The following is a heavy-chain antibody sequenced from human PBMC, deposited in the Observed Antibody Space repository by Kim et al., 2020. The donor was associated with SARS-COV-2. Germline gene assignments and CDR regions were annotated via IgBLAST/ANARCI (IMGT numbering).Heavy chain of an antibody. Sequence: SETLSLTCTVSGGSISSSSYYWGWIRQPPGKGLEWIGSIYYSGSTYYNPSLKSRVTISVDTSKNQFSLKLSSVTAADTAVYYCARLAGTGNVTPDYWGQGTLVTVSS. CDR2: IYYSGST. CDR1: GGSISSSSYY. CDR3: ARLAGTGNVTPDY. V-gene: IGHV4-39*01. D-gene: IGHD6-19*01. J-gene: IGHJ4*02.